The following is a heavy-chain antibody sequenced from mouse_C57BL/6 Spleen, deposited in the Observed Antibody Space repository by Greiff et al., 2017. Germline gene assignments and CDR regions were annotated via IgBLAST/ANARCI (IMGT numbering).Heavy chain of an antibody. D-gene: IGHD1-1*01. Sequence: EVQGVESGGDLVKPGGSLKLSCAASGFTFSSYGISWVRQTPDKRLEWVATISSGGSYTYYPDSVKGRFTISRDNAKNTLYLQMSSLKSEDTAMYYCARPGSSYGYYFDYWGQGTTLTVSS. CDR3: ARPGSSYGYYFDY. V-gene: IGHV5-6*01. CDR2: ISSGGSYT. J-gene: IGHJ2*01. CDR1: GFTFSSYG.